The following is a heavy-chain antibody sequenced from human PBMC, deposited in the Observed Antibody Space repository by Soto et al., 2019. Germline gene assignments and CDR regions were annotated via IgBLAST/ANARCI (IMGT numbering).Heavy chain of an antibody. CDR2: IDPSDSYT. Sequence: GESLKISCKGSGYSFTSYWISWVRQMPGKGLEWMGRIDPSDSYTNYSPSFQGHVTISADKSISTAYLQWSSLKASDTAMYYCASAPVGGIAAAGTGYYGMDVWGQGTRVTV. D-gene: IGHD6-13*01. CDR1: GYSFTSYW. V-gene: IGHV5-10-1*01. J-gene: IGHJ6*02. CDR3: ASAPVGGIAAAGTGYYGMDV.